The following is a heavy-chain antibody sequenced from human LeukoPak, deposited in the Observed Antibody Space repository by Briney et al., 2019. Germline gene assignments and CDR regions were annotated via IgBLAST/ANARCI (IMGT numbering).Heavy chain of an antibody. CDR2: ISWNSGSI. CDR1: GLTFDDYA. D-gene: IGHD2-15*01. CDR3: ATPFEAARISVDDASDI. J-gene: IGHJ3*02. Sequence: GGSLRLSCAASGLTFDDYAMHWVRQAPGKGLEGVSGISWNSGSIGYADSVKGRFTISRDNAKNSLYLQMNSLRAEDMALYYCATPFEAARISVDDASDIWGQGTMVTVSS. V-gene: IGHV3-9*03.